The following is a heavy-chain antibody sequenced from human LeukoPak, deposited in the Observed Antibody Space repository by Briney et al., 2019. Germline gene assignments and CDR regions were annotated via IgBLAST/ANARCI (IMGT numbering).Heavy chain of an antibody. Sequence: SETLSLTCTVSGGSISSSSYYWGWIRQPPGKGLEWIGSIYYSGSTYYNPSLKSQVTISVDTSKNQFSLKLSSVTAADTAVYYCARLKESSSGYYYIFYFDYWGQGTLVTVSS. V-gene: IGHV4-39*01. CDR2: IYYSGST. J-gene: IGHJ4*02. CDR3: ARLKESSSGYYYIFYFDY. CDR1: GGSISSSSYY. D-gene: IGHD3-22*01.